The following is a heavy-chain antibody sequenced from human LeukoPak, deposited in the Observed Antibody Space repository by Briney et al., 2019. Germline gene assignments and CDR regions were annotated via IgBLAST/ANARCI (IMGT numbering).Heavy chain of an antibody. CDR2: INPNSGGT. Sequence: ASVKVSCKASGYTFTGYYMHWVRQAPGQGLEWMGRINPNSGGTNYAQKFQGRVTMTRDTSISTAYMELSRLRSDDTAVYYCARGVVGKSYYLDYWGQGTLVTVSS. J-gene: IGHJ4*02. CDR3: ARGVVGKSYYLDY. D-gene: IGHD1-26*01. V-gene: IGHV1-2*06. CDR1: GYTFTGYY.